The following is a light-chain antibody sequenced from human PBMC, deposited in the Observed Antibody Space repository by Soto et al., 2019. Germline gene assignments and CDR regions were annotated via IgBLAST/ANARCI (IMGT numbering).Light chain of an antibody. V-gene: IGKV1-12*01. CDR2: AAS. CDR1: QGIGTR. Sequence: DIQMTQSPSSMSASIGDRVSITCRASQGIGTRLAWYQQKPGKAPELLIFAASILQGGVPSRFSGSGSGTDFTLTISSLQPEDFATYYCQQANSFPITFGQGTRLEIK. CDR3: QQANSFPIT. J-gene: IGKJ5*01.